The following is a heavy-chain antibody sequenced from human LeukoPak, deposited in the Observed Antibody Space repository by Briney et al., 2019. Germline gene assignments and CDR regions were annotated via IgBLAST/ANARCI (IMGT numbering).Heavy chain of an antibody. J-gene: IGHJ3*02. CDR1: GGTFSSYA. Sequence: ASVKVSCKASGGTFSSYAISWVRQAPGQGLEWMGGIIPIFGTANYAQKFQGRVTITTDESTSAAYMELSSLRSEDTAVYYCARVAWPDSFDIWGQGTMVTVSS. CDR3: ARVAWPDSFDI. D-gene: IGHD5-24*01. CDR2: IIPIFGTA. V-gene: IGHV1-69*05.